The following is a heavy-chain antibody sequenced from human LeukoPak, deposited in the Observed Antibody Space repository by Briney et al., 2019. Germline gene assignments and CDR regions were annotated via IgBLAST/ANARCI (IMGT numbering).Heavy chain of an antibody. CDR2: IITDGSST. Sequence: PGGSLRLSCAASGFTFSTYWMHWVRQAPGKGLVWVSRIITDGSSTGYADSVKGRFTISRDNAKNTLYLQMNSLRAEDTAVYYCAREDVNIAVAAWGPFDIWGQGTMVTVSS. D-gene: IGHD6-19*01. CDR3: AREDVNIAVAAWGPFDI. J-gene: IGHJ3*02. V-gene: IGHV3-74*01. CDR1: GFTFSTYW.